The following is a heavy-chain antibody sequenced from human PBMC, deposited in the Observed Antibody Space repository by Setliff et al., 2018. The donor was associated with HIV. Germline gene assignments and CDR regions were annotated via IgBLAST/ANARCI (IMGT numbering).Heavy chain of an antibody. D-gene: IGHD3-16*01. Sequence: SETLSLTCTVSGQFISDGYYWGWIRQPPGKGLVWIGSVYHSGKTYYNPSLKSRVTMSADTSKNQISLMLRSMPAADTAVYYCAKHDFGEGSCFDPWGQGSLVTVSS. V-gene: IGHV4-38-2*02. J-gene: IGHJ5*02. CDR3: AKHDFGEGSCFDP. CDR1: GQFISDGYY. CDR2: VYHSGKT.